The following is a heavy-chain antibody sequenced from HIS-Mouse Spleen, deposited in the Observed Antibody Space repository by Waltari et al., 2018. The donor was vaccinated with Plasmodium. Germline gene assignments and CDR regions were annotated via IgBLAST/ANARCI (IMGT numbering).Heavy chain of an antibody. CDR1: GFTFSSYW. J-gene: IGHJ2*01. D-gene: IGHD6-13*01. Sequence: EVQLVESGGGLVQPGGSLSLSCAASGFTFSSYWMSWVRQAPGKGLEGVDKIKQDGSEKYYVDSVKGRFTISRDNAKNSLYLQMNSLRAEDTAVYYCASSWYWYFDLWGRGTLVTVSS. CDR3: ASSWYWYFDL. CDR2: IKQDGSEK. V-gene: IGHV3-7*01.